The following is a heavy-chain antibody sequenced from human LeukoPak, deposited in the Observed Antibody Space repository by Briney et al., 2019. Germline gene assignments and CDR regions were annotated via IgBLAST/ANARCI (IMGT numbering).Heavy chain of an antibody. V-gene: IGHV4-59*01. J-gene: IGHJ6*03. Sequence: SETLSLTCTVSGGSISSYYWSWIRQPPGKGLEWIGYIYYSGSTNYNPSLKSRVTISVDTSKNQFSLKLSSVTAADTAVYYCARDSTGYSSGWYYYYMDVWGKGTTVTVSS. CDR2: IYYSGST. D-gene: IGHD6-19*01. CDR1: GGSISSYY. CDR3: ARDSTGYSSGWYYYYMDV.